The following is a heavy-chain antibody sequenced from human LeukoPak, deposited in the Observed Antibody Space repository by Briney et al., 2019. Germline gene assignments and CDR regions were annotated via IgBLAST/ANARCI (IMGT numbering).Heavy chain of an antibody. V-gene: IGHV1-2*02. Sequence: RASVKVSCKASGYTFTGYYMHWVRQAPGQGLEWMEGIYPNSGGTNYAQKFQGRVTMTRDTSISTAYMELSRLTSDDTAVYYCARVNERGSGTYYHFDYWGQGTLVTVSS. D-gene: IGHD3-10*01. CDR3: ARVNERGSGTYYHFDY. CDR2: IYPNSGGT. J-gene: IGHJ4*02. CDR1: GYTFTGYY.